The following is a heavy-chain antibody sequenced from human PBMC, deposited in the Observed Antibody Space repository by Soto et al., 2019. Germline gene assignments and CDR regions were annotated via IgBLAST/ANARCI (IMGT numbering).Heavy chain of an antibody. CDR2: ISYDGSNK. D-gene: IGHD1-26*01. Sequence: QVQLVESGGGVVQTGRSLRLSCAASGFTFSSYAMHWVRQAPGKGLEWVAVISYDGSNKYYADSVKSRFTISRDNSKNTLYLQMNSLRAEDTDVYYCARGIVGATNDPFDIWGQGTMVTVSS. J-gene: IGHJ3*02. V-gene: IGHV3-30-3*01. CDR3: ARGIVGATNDPFDI. CDR1: GFTFSSYA.